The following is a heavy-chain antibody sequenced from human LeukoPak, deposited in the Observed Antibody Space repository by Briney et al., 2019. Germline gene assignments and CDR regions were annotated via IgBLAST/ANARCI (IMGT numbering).Heavy chain of an antibody. J-gene: IGHJ3*02. CDR3: AKPQGVYDSSGYDAFDI. Sequence: PGGSLRLSCAASGFTFSSYWMSWVRQAPGKGLEWVANIKQDGSEKYYVDSVKGRFTISRDNAKNSLYLQMNSLRAEDTAVYYCAKPQGVYDSSGYDAFDIWGQGTVVTVSS. CDR2: IKQDGSEK. D-gene: IGHD3-22*01. V-gene: IGHV3-7*01. CDR1: GFTFSSYW.